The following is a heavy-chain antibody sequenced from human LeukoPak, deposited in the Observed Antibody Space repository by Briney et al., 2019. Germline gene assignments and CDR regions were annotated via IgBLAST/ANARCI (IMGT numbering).Heavy chain of an antibody. CDR1: GYTFTSYY. Sequence: GASVKVSCKASGYTFTSYYMHWVRQAPGQGLEWMGIINPSGGGTTYAQKFQGRVTMTRDMSTSTVYMDLSSLRSEDTAVYYCARLEPSLRESTFDYWGQGTLVTVSS. CDR2: INPSGGGT. V-gene: IGHV1-46*01. J-gene: IGHJ4*02. CDR3: ARLEPSLRESTFDY. D-gene: IGHD5/OR15-5a*01.